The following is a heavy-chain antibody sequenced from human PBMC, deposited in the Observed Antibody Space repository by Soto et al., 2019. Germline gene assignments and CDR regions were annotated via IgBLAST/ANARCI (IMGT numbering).Heavy chain of an antibody. Sequence: QVQLIQSEAEVKKPGSSVRVSCTASGGIFGSHGFSWVRQAPGQRLEWVGGFIPIFRTLTYTEKFQPSVRIAADESTNTVYLDLSSLTSEDTAVYYCVRDRRIYYSDPHDEFVASDYEVWGQGTMVSVSS. J-gene: IGHJ3*01. V-gene: IGHV1-69*01. CDR2: FIPIFRTL. CDR1: GGIFGSHG. D-gene: IGHD3-22*01. CDR3: VRDRRIYYSDPHDEFVASDYEV.